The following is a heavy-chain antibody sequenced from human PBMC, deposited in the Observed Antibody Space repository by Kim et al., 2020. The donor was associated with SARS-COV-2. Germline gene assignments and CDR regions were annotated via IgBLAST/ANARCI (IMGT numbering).Heavy chain of an antibody. CDR3: TTLLRYFDWLAVKHYYYGMDV. J-gene: IGHJ6*02. V-gene: IGHV3-15*01. D-gene: IGHD3-9*01. CDR2: IKRKTDGGTT. Sequence: GGSLRLSCAASGFTFSNAWMSWVRQAPGKGLEWVGRIKRKTDGGTTDYAAPVKGRFTISRDDSKNTLYLQINSLKTEDTAVYYCTTLLRYFDWLAVKHYYYGMDVWGQGTTVTVSS. CDR1: GFTFSNAW.